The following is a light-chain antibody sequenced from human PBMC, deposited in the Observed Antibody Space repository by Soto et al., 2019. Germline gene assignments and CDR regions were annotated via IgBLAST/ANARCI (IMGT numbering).Light chain of an antibody. Sequence: QSALTQPASVSGSPGQSITISCAGTSSDVGSYDYVCWYQQHPGKAPKLMIYGVTNRPSGVSSRFSGSKSGNTASLTISGLQAEDKADYYCSSYTTTSALGVVFGGGTKVTVL. V-gene: IGLV2-14*01. CDR2: GVT. CDR3: SSYTTTSALGVV. CDR1: SSDVGSYDY. J-gene: IGLJ2*01.